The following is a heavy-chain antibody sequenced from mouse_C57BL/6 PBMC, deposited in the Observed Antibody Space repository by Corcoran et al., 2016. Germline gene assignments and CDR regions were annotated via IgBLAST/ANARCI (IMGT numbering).Heavy chain of an antibody. CDR2: IYPGSGNT. J-gene: IGHJ2*01. V-gene: IGHV1-66*01. CDR3: ARYYDYDQGYFDY. Sequence: QVQLQQSGPELVKPGASVKISCKASGYSFTSYYIHWVKQRPGQGLEWIGWIYPGSGNTKYNEKFKGKATLTADTSSSTAYMQLSSLTSEDSAVYYCARYYDYDQGYFDYWGQGTTLTVSS. D-gene: IGHD2-4*01. CDR1: GYSFTSYY.